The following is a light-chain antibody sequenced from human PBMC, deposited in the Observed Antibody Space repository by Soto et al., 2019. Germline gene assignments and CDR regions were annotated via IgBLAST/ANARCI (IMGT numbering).Light chain of an antibody. CDR2: AAS. Sequence: DIQMTQSPSYVSASVGDTVTITCRASQGIRSWLAWYQRKPGKAPKLLIYAASSLQSGVPSRFSGSVPEKDFTPTINILQPAAFATYYCQQSDSFPFTFGPGTKVDIK. V-gene: IGKV1D-12*01. CDR3: QQSDSFPFT. CDR1: QGIRSW. J-gene: IGKJ3*01.